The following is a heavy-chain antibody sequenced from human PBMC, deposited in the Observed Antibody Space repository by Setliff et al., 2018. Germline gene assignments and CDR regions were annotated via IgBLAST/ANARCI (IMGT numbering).Heavy chain of an antibody. CDR2: ISSSSSTI. CDR3: AKGLRSGSTTQPFD. V-gene: IGHV3-48*01. CDR1: GFTFSDYS. Sequence: PGGSLRLSCAASGFTFSDYSMNWVRQAPGKGLEWVSDISSSSSTIYYADSVKGRFTISRDNAQNSLYLQMNSLRAEDTAVYYCAKGLRSGSTTQPFDWGQGTLVTVSS. D-gene: IGHD1-26*01. J-gene: IGHJ4*02.